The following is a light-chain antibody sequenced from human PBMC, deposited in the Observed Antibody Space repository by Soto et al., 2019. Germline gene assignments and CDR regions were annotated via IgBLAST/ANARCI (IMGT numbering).Light chain of an antibody. Sequence: DIVLTQSPATLSLSPGERATLSCRASQNVGFFLACYQQKPGQPPRLLMFDASSRATGIPARFRGSGSGTDFTLTIISLEPEDFEVYYCQQRSEWPGTFGQGTRLDI. CDR3: QQRSEWPGT. CDR1: QNVGFF. J-gene: IGKJ5*01. V-gene: IGKV3-11*01. CDR2: DAS.